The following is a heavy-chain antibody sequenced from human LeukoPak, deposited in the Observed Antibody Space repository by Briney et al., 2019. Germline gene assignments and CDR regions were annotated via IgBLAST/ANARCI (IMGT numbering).Heavy chain of an antibody. CDR1: GYTFTSYG. V-gene: IGHV1-18*01. CDR2: TSAYNGNT. D-gene: IGHD2-2*03. Sequence: ASVKVSCKASGYTFTSYGISWVRQAPGQGLEWMGWTSAYNGNTNYAQKLQGRVTMTTDTSTSTAYMELRSLRSDDTAVYYCAIYLDILGDFDYWGQGTLVTVSS. CDR3: AIYLDILGDFDY. J-gene: IGHJ4*02.